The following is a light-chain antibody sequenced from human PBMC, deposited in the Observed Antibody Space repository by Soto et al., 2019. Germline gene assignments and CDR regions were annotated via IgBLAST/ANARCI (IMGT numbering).Light chain of an antibody. CDR1: QSVSSS. J-gene: IGKJ1*01. Sequence: EIVLTQSPGPLSLSPGERATLSCRASQSVSSSLAWYQQKPGQAPRLLIYDASNRATGIPARFSGSGSGTDFTLTISSLEPEDFAVYYCQQRVSFGQGTKVAIK. V-gene: IGKV3-11*01. CDR2: DAS. CDR3: QQRVS.